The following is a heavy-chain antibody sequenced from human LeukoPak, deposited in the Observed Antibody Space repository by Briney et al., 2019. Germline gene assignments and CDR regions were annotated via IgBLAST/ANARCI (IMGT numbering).Heavy chain of an antibody. CDR2: ITSGGAST. D-gene: IGHD3-16*01. CDR3: TRQRRGTYYAFDS. V-gene: IGHV3-11*01. CDR1: GFSISDYY. J-gene: IGHJ4*02. Sequence: GGSLRLSCDASGFSISDYYMSWICQSPGKGLEWISYITSGGASTNYADSVKGRFTISRDKAKNSVALQLNSLRAEDTAVYYCTRQRRGTYYAFDSWGQGTLVTVSS.